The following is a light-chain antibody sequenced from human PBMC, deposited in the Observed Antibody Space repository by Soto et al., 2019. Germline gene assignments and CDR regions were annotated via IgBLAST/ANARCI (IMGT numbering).Light chain of an antibody. J-gene: IGKJ4*01. CDR2: KAS. CDR3: QQLNSYPLT. Sequence: DIQMTQSPSTLSGYVGDRVTITCRASQTISSWLAWCQQKPGKAPKLLIYKASTLKSGVPSRFSGSGSGTDFTLTISSLQPEDFATYYCQQLNSYPLTFGGGTKVDIK. V-gene: IGKV1-5*03. CDR1: QTISSW.